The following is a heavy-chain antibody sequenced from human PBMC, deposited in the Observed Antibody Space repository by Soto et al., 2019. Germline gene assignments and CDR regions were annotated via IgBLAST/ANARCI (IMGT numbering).Heavy chain of an antibody. V-gene: IGHV1-3*01. Sequence: ASVKVSCKASGYTFTSYAMHWVRQAPGQRLEWMGWINAGNGNTKYSQKFQGRVTITREASASTAYMELSSLRSEDTAVYYCARDSSMITFGGVTPTSFQHWGQGTLVTVSS. CDR2: INAGNGNT. CDR3: ARDSSMITFGGVTPTSFQH. CDR1: GYTFTSYA. D-gene: IGHD3-16*01. J-gene: IGHJ1*01.